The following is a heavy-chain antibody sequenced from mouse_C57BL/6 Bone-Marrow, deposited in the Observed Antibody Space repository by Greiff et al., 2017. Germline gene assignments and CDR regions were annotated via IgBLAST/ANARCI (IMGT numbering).Heavy chain of an antibody. CDR1: GFTFSSYA. CDR2: ISDGGSYT. J-gene: IGHJ3*01. CDR3: ARELDLAWFAY. Sequence: DVKLVESGGGLVKPGGSLKLSCAASGFTFSSYAMSWVRQTPEKRLEWVATISDGGSYTYYPDNVKGRFTISRDNAKNNLYLQMSHLKSEDTAMYDCARELDLAWFAYWGQGTLVTVSA. V-gene: IGHV5-4*03.